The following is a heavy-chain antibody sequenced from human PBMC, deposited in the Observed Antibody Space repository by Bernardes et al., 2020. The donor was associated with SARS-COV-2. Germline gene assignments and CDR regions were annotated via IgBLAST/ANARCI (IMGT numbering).Heavy chain of an antibody. CDR2: ISYDGSNK. D-gene: IGHD3-22*01. Sequence: GGSLRLSCAASGFTFSSYGMHWVRQAPGKGLEWVAVISYDGSNKYYADSVKGRFTISRDNSKNTLYLQMNSLRAEDTAVYYCAKEKYYYDSSGYYYVRYYYYGMDVWGQGTTVTVSS. V-gene: IGHV3-30*18. J-gene: IGHJ6*02. CDR3: AKEKYYYDSSGYYYVRYYYYGMDV. CDR1: GFTFSSYG.